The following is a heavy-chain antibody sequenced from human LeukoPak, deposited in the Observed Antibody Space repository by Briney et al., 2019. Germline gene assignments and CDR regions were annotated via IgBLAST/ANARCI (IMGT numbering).Heavy chain of an antibody. Sequence: ASVEVSCKASGYTFTSYDINWVRQATGQGLEWMGWMNPNSGNTGCAQKFQGRVTMTRNTSISTAYMELSSLRSEDTAVHYCARAPRLNYYDSRGECDYWGQGTLVTVSS. J-gene: IGHJ4*02. D-gene: IGHD3-22*01. V-gene: IGHV1-8*01. CDR2: MNPNSGNT. CDR3: ARAPRLNYYDSRGECDY. CDR1: GYTFTSYD.